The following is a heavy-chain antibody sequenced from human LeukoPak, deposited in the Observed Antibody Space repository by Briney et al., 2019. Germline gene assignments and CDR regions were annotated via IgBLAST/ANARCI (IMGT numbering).Heavy chain of an antibody. CDR2: MNPNSGNT. CDR1: GYTFTSYD. D-gene: IGHD4-17*01. Sequence: ASVKVSCKASGYTFTSYDINWVRQATGQGLEWMGWMNPNSGNTGYAQKLQGRVTITRNTSISAAYMELSSLRSDDTAVYYCATTVTTSDAFDIWGQGTMVTVSS. V-gene: IGHV1-8*03. CDR3: ATTVTTSDAFDI. J-gene: IGHJ3*02.